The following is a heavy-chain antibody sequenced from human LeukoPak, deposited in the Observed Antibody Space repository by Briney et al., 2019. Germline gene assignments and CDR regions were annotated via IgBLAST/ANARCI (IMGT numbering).Heavy chain of an antibody. D-gene: IGHD3-9*01. Sequence: ASVKVSCKASGYTFTGYYMHWVRQATGQGLEWMGWMNPNSGNTGYAQKFQGGVTMTRNTSISTAYMELSSLRSEDTAVYYCARTLYDILTGYYYYYYGMDVWGQGTTVTVSS. J-gene: IGHJ6*02. CDR1: GYTFTGYY. CDR3: ARTLYDILTGYYYYYYGMDV. CDR2: MNPNSGNT. V-gene: IGHV1-8*02.